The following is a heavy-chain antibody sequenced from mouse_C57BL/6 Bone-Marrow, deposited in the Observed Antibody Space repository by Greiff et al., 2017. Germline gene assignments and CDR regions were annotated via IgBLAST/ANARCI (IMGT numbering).Heavy chain of an antibody. CDR2: INPNNGGT. V-gene: IGHV1-22*01. Sequence: EVQLQQSGPELVKPGASVKMSCKASGYTFTDYNMHWVKQSHGKSLEWIGNINPNNGGTSYNQKFKGKATLTVNKSSSTAYMELRSLTSEDSAVYYCARDGYGYYWFDYWGRGTRVTVSA. CDR3: ARDGYGYYWFDY. CDR1: GYTFTDYN. J-gene: IGHJ3*01. D-gene: IGHD1-2*01.